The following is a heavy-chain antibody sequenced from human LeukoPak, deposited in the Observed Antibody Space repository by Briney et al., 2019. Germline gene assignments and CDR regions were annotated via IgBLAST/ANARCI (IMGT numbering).Heavy chain of an antibody. D-gene: IGHD2-2*01. CDR3: ARDSHCSSTSCPVDFQH. J-gene: IGHJ1*01. CDR2: ISSSSSYT. V-gene: IGHV3-11*05. Sequence: GGSLRLSCAASGFTVSSNYMSWVRQAPGKGLEWVSYISSSSSYTNYADSVKGRFTISRDNAKNSLYLQMNSLRAEDTAVYYCARDSHCSSTSCPVDFQHWGQGTLVTVSS. CDR1: GFTVSSNY.